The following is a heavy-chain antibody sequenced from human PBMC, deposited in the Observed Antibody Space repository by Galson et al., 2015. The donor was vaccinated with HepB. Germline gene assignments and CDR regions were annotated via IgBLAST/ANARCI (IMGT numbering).Heavy chain of an antibody. D-gene: IGHD6-19*01. CDR2: INPNSGGT. Sequence: SVKVSCKASGYTFTGYYMHWVRQAPGQGLEWMGWINPNSGGTNYAQKFQGRVTMTRDTSISTAYMELSRLRSDDTAVYYCARRAVAGNPYYYGMDVWGQGTPVTVSS. CDR1: GYTFTGYY. V-gene: IGHV1-2*02. J-gene: IGHJ6*02. CDR3: ARRAVAGNPYYYGMDV.